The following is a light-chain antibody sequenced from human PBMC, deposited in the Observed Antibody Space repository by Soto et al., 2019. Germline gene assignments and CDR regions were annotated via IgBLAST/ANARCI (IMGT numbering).Light chain of an antibody. CDR3: LQYNNWPYT. J-gene: IGKJ2*01. Sequence: EIVMTQSPATLSVSPGERATLSCRASRSVSSNLAWYQQKPGQAPRLLIYGASTRATGVPARFSGSGSWTEFTLTISTLQSEDFAVYYCLQYNNWPYTFGQGTKLEIK. V-gene: IGKV3-15*01. CDR1: RSVSSN. CDR2: GAS.